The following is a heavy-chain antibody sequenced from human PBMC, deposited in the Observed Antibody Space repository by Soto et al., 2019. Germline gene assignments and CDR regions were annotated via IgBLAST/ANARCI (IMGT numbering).Heavy chain of an antibody. D-gene: IGHD1-1*01. V-gene: IGHV4-34*01. CDR1: GGSFSGYY. Sequence: SETLSLTCAVYGGSFSGYYWSWIRQPPGKGLEWIGEINTSGITNYNPSLKSRVTISVDTSKNQFSLKLSSVTAADTAVYYCARARRRTGTWDYWGQGTLVTVSS. CDR2: INTSGIT. CDR3: ARARRRTGTWDY. J-gene: IGHJ4*02.